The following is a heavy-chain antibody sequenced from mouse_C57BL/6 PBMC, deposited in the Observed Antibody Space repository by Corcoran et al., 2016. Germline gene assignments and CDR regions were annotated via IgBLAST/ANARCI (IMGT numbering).Heavy chain of an antibody. CDR3: ARCSYYSNFWFAY. CDR1: GYTFTTYG. V-gene: IGHV9-3*01. D-gene: IGHD2-5*01. J-gene: IGHJ3*01. CDR2: INTYSGVP. Sequence: QIELVQSGPELKKPGETVKISCKASGYTFTTYGMSWVKQAPGKGLKWMGWINTYSGVPTYADDFKGRFAFSLETSASTAYLQINNLKNEDTATYFCARCSYYSNFWFAYWGQGILVTVSA.